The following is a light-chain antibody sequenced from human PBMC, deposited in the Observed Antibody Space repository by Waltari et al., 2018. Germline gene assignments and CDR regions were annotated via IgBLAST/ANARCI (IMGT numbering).Light chain of an antibody. V-gene: IGLV1-40*01. Sequence: QSVLTQPPSVSGDPGQRVTLSRPGNSINIGAGYDLHWYQQLPVTAPRLLIYGNNDRPSGVPDRFSGSKSATSASLAITGLQAEDEADYYCQSYDSSLGRVFGGGTKVTVL. CDR1: SINIGAGYD. CDR2: GNN. J-gene: IGLJ3*02. CDR3: QSYDSSLGRV.